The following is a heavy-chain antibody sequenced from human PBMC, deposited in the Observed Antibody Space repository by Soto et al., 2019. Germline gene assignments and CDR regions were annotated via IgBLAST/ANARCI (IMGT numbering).Heavy chain of an antibody. CDR3: VRLIGNSWLDS. J-gene: IGHJ5*01. D-gene: IGHD2-8*01. CDR2: INHSGST. V-gene: IGHV4-34*01. CDR1: GVSFSGYY. Sequence: PSETLSLTCAVYGVSFSGYYWSWIRQPPGKGLEWIGEINHSGSTNYNPSLKSRVTISVDTSKNQFSLHLSSVTPDDTAVYYCVRLIGNSWLDSWGQGTPVTVSS.